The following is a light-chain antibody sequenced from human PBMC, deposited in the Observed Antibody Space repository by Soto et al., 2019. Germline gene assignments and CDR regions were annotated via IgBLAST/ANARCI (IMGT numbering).Light chain of an antibody. CDR2: EVS. Sequence: DVVMTQTPLSLSVAPGQPASISCKSSQSLLHITGETFLFWYLQKPGQSPQLLIYEVSTRVSGVPDRFSGSGSGTDFTLEISRVETDDVGIYYCMLSTQLPPTFGQGTRLGIE. CDR3: MLSTQLPPT. V-gene: IGKV2D-29*02. CDR1: QSLLHITGETF. J-gene: IGKJ5*01.